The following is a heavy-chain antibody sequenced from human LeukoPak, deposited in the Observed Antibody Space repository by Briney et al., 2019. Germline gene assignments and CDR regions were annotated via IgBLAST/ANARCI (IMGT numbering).Heavy chain of an antibody. V-gene: IGHV3-21*01. CDR2: ISSSSSYI. Sequence: GGSLRLSCAASGFTFSSYGMNWVRQAPGKGLEWVSSISSSSSYIYYADSVKGRFTISRDNAKNSLYLQMNSLRAEGTAVYYCARDRSYDSSGYLTGWGQGTLVTVSS. J-gene: IGHJ4*02. CDR3: ARDRSYDSSGYLTG. D-gene: IGHD3-22*01. CDR1: GFTFSSYG.